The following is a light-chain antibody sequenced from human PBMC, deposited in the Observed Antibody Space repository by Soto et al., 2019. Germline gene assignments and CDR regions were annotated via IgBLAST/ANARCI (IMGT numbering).Light chain of an antibody. J-gene: IGKJ1*01. CDR2: GAS. V-gene: IGKV3-20*01. Sequence: EIVLTQSPGSLSLSPGERATLSCRASQSVDSRFFAWYQQRPGQAPRLLIYGASRRATGIPDRFPGSGSGTDFTLTISGLEPEEFALYYCQQYDSSVTFGLGTKVEIK. CDR3: QQYDSSVT. CDR1: QSVDSRF.